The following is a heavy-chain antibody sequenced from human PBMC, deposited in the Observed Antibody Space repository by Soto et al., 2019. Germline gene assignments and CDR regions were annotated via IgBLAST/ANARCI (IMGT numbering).Heavy chain of an antibody. V-gene: IGHV3-23*01. CDR1: GFTFSSYA. CDR3: ARSGYSSSSPSDY. Sequence: GGSLRLSCAASGFTFSSYAMSWVRQAPGKGLEWVSAISGSGGSTYYADSVKGRFTISRDNSKNTLYLQMNSLRAEDTAVYYCARSGYSSSSPSDYWGQGTLVTVSS. CDR2: ISGSGGST. D-gene: IGHD6-13*01. J-gene: IGHJ4*02.